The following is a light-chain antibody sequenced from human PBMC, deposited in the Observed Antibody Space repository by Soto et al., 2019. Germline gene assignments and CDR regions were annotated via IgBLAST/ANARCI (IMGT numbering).Light chain of an antibody. J-gene: IGLJ2*01. Sequence: QSVLTQPPSTSGTPGQRVTISCSGSSSNIGSNTVNWYLQLPGTAPKLLIYTDNQRPSGVPDRFSGSRSGSSASLAISGLQSEDEADYYCATWEDRLNGLVFGGGTKLTVL. CDR1: SSNIGSNT. CDR2: TDN. CDR3: ATWEDRLNGLV. V-gene: IGLV1-44*01.